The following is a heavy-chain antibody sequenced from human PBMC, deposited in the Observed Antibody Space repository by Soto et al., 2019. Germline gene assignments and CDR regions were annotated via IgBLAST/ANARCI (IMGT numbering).Heavy chain of an antibody. CDR2: IYYSGST. CDR3: ARAYGGYADY. D-gene: IGHD5-12*01. CDR1: GGSISSYY. V-gene: IGHV4-59*01. Sequence: SETLSLTCTVSGGSISSYYWSWIRQPPGKGLEWIGYIYYSGSTNYNPSLKSRDTISVDTSKNQFSLKLSYVTAADTAVYYCARAYGGYADYWGQGALVTVS. J-gene: IGHJ4*02.